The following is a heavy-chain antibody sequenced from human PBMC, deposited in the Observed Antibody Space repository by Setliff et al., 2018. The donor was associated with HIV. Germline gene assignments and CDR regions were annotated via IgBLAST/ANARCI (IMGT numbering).Heavy chain of an antibody. CDR1: GISVGSGDYY. Sequence: KPSETLSLTCSVSGISVGSGDYYWHWIRQHPEKALEWIGYIFHSGDTYYNPSLKSRISMSVDTSKNQFSPELTSLTAADTAVYYCATRPRIAARPFDYWGQGMLVTVSS. D-gene: IGHD6-6*01. CDR2: IFHSGDT. J-gene: IGHJ4*02. CDR3: ATRPRIAARPFDY. V-gene: IGHV4-31*03.